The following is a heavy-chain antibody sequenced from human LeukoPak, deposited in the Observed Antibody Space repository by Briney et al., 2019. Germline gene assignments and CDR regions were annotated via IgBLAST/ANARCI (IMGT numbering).Heavy chain of an antibody. V-gene: IGHV3-23*01. J-gene: IGHJ4*02. CDR2: ISGSAAST. Sequence: PGGSLRLSCAASGFTFSNYAMTWVRQAPGKGLEWVSVISGSAASTYYANSVKGRFTISRDNSKNTLYLQMNSLRAEDTAVYYCARYIAAAGPFFDYWGQGTLVTVSS. D-gene: IGHD6-13*01. CDR1: GFTFSNYA. CDR3: ARYIAAAGPFFDY.